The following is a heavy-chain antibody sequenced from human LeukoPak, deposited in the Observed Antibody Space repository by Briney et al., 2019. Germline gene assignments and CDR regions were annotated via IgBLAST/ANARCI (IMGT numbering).Heavy chain of an antibody. CDR2: IRSKAFGGTT. CDR1: RFTFGDYA. Sequence: PGGTLRLSCTASRFTFGDYAISWVRQAPVKGPEWVGFIRSKAFGGTTEYAASVKGRFTISRDDSKSIAYLQMNNLKTEDTAVYYCTRAPYSNYVNLDYWGQGTLVTVAS. V-gene: IGHV3-49*04. J-gene: IGHJ4*02. D-gene: IGHD4-11*01. CDR3: TRAPYSNYVNLDY.